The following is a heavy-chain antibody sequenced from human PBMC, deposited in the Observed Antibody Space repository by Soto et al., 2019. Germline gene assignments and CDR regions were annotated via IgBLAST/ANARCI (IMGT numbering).Heavy chain of an antibody. CDR3: AGVTIVNKYKWFDV. V-gene: IGHV4-59*08. Sequence: QVQLQESGPGLVKPSETLSLTCTVSGGINSHYWSWIRQAPGKGLEWIGYIYYSGHTNYHPSLKSRITISVDTSESPLSLNLRSVTAADTAVYYCAGVTIVNKYKWFDVWGQGILVTVSS. J-gene: IGHJ5*01. CDR2: IYYSGHT. CDR1: GGINSHY. D-gene: IGHD3-10*01.